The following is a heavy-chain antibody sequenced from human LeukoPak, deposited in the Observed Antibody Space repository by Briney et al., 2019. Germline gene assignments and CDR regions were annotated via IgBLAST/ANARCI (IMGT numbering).Heavy chain of an antibody. D-gene: IGHD3-10*01. J-gene: IGHJ6*03. V-gene: IGHV1-18*01. CDR1: GYTFTSYG. Sequence: ASVKVSCKASGYTFTSYGISWVRQAPGQGLEWMGWISAYNGNTNYAQKLQGRVTMTTDTSTSTAYMELRSLRSEDTAVYYCATGVGGYSGSGTYYYYMDVWGKGTTVTVSS. CDR3: ATGVGGYSGSGTYYYYMDV. CDR2: ISAYNGNT.